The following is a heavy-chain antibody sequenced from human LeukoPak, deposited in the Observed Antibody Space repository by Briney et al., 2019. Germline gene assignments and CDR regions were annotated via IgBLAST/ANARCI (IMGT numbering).Heavy chain of an antibody. CDR2: ISAYNGNT. CDR3: ARAAGVQLWSNFFDY. Sequence: ASVKVSCKASGYTFTSYGISWVRQAPGQGLEWMGWISAYNGNTNYAQKLQGRVTMTTDTSTSTAYMELRSLRPDDTAVYYCARAAGVQLWSNFFDYWGQGTLVTVSS. CDR1: GYTFTSYG. J-gene: IGHJ4*02. V-gene: IGHV1-18*01. D-gene: IGHD5-18*01.